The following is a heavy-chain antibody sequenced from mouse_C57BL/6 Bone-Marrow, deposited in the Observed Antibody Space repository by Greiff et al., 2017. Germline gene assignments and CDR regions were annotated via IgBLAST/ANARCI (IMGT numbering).Heavy chain of an antibody. V-gene: IGHV14-4*01. CDR2: IDPENGDT. D-gene: IGHD1-1*01. CDR1: GFNIKDDY. CDR3: TTDYGSSYKYFDV. Sequence: EVKLMESGAELVRPGASVKLSCTASGFNIKDDYMHWVKQRPEQGLEWIGWIDPENGDTEYASKFPGKATITADTSSNTAYLQISSLTSEDTAVYYCTTDYGSSYKYFDVWGTGTTVTVSS. J-gene: IGHJ1*03.